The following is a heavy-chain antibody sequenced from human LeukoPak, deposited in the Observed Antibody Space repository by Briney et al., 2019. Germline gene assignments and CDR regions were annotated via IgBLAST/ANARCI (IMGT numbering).Heavy chain of an antibody. CDR1: GGSISSSSYY. J-gene: IGHJ6*03. CDR3: ARVTRYFDWPQRYYYYMDV. Sequence: SETLSLTCTVSGGSISSSSYYWGWIRQPPGKGLEWIGSIYSSGSTYYNPSLKSRFTISVDTSKNQFSLKLSSVTAADTAVYYCARVTRYFDWPQRYYYYMDVWGKGTTVTVSS. V-gene: IGHV4-39*01. D-gene: IGHD3-9*01. CDR2: IYSSGST.